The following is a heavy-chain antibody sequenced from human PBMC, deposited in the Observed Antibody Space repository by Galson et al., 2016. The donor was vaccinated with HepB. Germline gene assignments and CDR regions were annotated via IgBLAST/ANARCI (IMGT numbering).Heavy chain of an antibody. J-gene: IGHJ6*02. CDR2: INADGTST. CDR3: TRDDSYGLDV. D-gene: IGHD2-21*02. V-gene: IGHV3-74*01. Sequence: SLRLSCAASDFTFNGRWMHWVRQVPGKGLVWVSYINADGTSTTYADSVKGRFTISRDNAKNTVHLQMNSLRAEDTAIYYCTRDDSYGLDVWGQGTTVTVSS. CDR1: DFTFNGRW.